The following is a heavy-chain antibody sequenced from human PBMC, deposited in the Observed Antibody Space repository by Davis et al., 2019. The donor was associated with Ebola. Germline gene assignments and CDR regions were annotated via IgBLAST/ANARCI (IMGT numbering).Heavy chain of an antibody. CDR1: GGSISSYY. J-gene: IGHJ4*02. CDR3: ASISPTGTGFDY. Sequence: PSETLSLTCTVSGGSISSYYWSWIRQPPGKGLEWIGYIYYSGSTNYNPSLKSRVTISVDTSKNQFSLKLSSVTAADTAVYYCASISPTGTGFDYWGQGTLVTVSS. CDR2: IYYSGST. V-gene: IGHV4-59*01. D-gene: IGHD1/OR15-1a*01.